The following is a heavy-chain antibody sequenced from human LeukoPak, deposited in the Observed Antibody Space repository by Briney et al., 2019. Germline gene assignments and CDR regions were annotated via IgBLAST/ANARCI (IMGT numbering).Heavy chain of an antibody. V-gene: IGHV3-64*04. D-gene: IGHD1-1*01. CDR2: ISSNGGST. CDR3: ARSTGALGFDY. CDR1: GFTFSSYA. Sequence: GGSLRLSCSASGFTFSSYAMHWVRQAPGKGLEYVSAISSNGGSTYYADSVKGRFTISRDNSKNTLYLQMNSLRAEDTAVYYCARSTGALGFDYWGQGTLVTVSS. J-gene: IGHJ4*02.